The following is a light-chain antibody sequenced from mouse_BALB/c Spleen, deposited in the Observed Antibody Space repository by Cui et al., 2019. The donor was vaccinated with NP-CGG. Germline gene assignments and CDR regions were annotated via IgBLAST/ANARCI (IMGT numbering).Light chain of an antibody. CDR3: ALWYSNHWV. V-gene: IGLV1*01. CDR1: TGPVTTSNY. J-gene: IGLJ1*01. CDR2: GTN. Sequence: HAVVTQESALTTSPGETVTLTCRSSTGPVTTSNYANWVQEKPDHLFTGLIGGTNNRAPGVPARFSGSLIGDKAALTIIGAQTEDEAIYFCALWYSNHWVFGGGTKLTVL.